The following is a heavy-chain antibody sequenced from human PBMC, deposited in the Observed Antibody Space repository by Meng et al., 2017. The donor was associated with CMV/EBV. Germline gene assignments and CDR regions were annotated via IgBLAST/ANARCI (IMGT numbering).Heavy chain of an antibody. CDR3: ARDITPSPVNYYYYYGMDV. D-gene: IGHD3-16*02. CDR2: ISYDGSNK. Sequence: GGSLRLSCAASGFTFSSYAMHWVHQAPGKGLEWVAVISYDGSNKYYADSVKGRFTISRDNSKNTLYLQMNSLRAEDTAVYYCARDITPSPVNYYYYYGMDVWGQGTTVTVSS. J-gene: IGHJ6*02. CDR1: GFTFSSYA. V-gene: IGHV3-30-3*01.